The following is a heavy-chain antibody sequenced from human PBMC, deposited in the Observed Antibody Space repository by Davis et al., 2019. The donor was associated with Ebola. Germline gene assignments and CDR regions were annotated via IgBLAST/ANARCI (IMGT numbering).Heavy chain of an antibody. Sequence: PSETLSLTCTVSGGTIASDTYYWSWIRKSPGKRLEWIGYIYYSGSTKYNPSLKSRVTMSFDTSKKEFSLKLSSVTAADTAVYYCARVELAYYNMDVWGKGTTVAVSS. CDR3: ARVELAYYNMDV. CDR2: IYYSGST. D-gene: IGHD1-7*01. CDR1: GGTIASDTYY. J-gene: IGHJ6*03. V-gene: IGHV4-61*01.